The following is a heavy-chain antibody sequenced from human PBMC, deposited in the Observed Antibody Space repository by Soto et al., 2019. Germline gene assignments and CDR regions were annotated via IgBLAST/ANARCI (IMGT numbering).Heavy chain of an antibody. CDR2: ISYDGSDK. J-gene: IGHJ4*01. Sequence: PGGSLRLSCAASGLTFSSYAMHWVRQALGKGLEWVALISYDGSDKDYADSVKGRFTISRDNSRNTLFLQMNSLRAEDTAVYYCAGDYFEDDGTSCYYHSPSCWAQGTLFRVAS. V-gene: IGHV3-30-3*01. CDR3: AGDYFEDDGTSCYYHSPSC. D-gene: IGHD3-22*01. CDR1: GLTFSSYA.